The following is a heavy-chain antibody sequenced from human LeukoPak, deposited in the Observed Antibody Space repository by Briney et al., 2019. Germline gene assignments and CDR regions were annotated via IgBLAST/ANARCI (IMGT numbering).Heavy chain of an antibody. J-gene: IGHJ4*02. V-gene: IGHV3-48*01. Sequence: GGSLRLSCAVSGFTFSSYDMYWVRQAPGKGLEWISYISSSGSAIYYADSVRGRFTISRDNAKKSLYLRMNSLRAEDTAVYYCARDRNFNDYNYSPFDYWGQGTLVTVSS. CDR3: ARDRNFNDYNYSPFDY. CDR1: GFTFSSYD. D-gene: IGHD5-24*01. CDR2: ISSSGSAI.